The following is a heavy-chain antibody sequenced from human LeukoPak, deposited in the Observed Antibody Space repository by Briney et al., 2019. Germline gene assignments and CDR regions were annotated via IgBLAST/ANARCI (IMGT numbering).Heavy chain of an antibody. CDR2: INPKSGGT. V-gene: IGHV1-2*02. CDR1: GYTFTGYY. CDR3: ARDPSRCLNPNCRYYYHLDV. D-gene: IGHD1-1*01. J-gene: IGHJ6*03. Sequence: ASVKVSCKASGYTFTGYYMHWVRQAPGQGLEWMGWINPKSGGTNYAQKFQGRVIMTGDTSINTAYLELSRLRSDDTAVYYCARDPSRCLNPNCRYYYHLDVWGEGTTVIVSS.